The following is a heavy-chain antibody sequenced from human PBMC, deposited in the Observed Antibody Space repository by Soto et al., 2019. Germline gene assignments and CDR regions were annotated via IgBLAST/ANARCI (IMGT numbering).Heavy chain of an antibody. D-gene: IGHD3-10*01. CDR1: GVTFSNAW. CDR2: IKSKTDGGTT. J-gene: IGHJ6*02. CDR3: TTGRRYGSGSYIYYYGMDV. V-gene: IGHV3-15*07. Sequence: GGSLRLSCAASGVTFSNAWMNWVRQAPGKGLEWVGRIKSKTDGGTTDYAAPVKGRFTISRDDSKNTLYLQMNSLKTEDTAVYYCTTGRRYGSGSYIYYYGMDVWGQGTTVTVSS.